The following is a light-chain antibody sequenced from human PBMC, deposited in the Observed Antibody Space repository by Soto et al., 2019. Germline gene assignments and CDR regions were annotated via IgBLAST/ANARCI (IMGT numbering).Light chain of an antibody. V-gene: IGLV2-8*01. CDR3: TSYAGSNNFFYV. CDR2: EVS. Sequence: QSALTQPRSVSGSPGQSVTISCTGTSSDVVGYNYVSWYQQHPGKAPKLMIYEVSKRPSGVPDRFSGSKSGNTASLTVSGLQAEDEADYYCTSYAGSNNFFYVFGTGTKVTVL. J-gene: IGLJ1*01. CDR1: SSDVVGYNY.